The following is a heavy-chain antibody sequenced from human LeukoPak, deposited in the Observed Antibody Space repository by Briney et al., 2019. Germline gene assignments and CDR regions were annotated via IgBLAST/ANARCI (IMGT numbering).Heavy chain of an antibody. CDR1: GFTFSDYY. CDR3: AGGSGSYRNDY. CDR2: ISGSGNTV. Sequence: GGSLRLSCAVSGFTFSDYYMSWIRQAPGKGLEWVSYISGSGNTVYYADSVRGRLTVSRDNAKNSLYLQMNSLRADDTAVFYCAGGSGSYRNDYWGQGMLVTVSS. V-gene: IGHV3-11*04. J-gene: IGHJ4*02. D-gene: IGHD1-26*01.